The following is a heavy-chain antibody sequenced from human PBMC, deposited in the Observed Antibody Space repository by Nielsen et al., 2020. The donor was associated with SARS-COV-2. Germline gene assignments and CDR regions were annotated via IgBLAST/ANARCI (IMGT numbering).Heavy chain of an antibody. CDR2: INSDGSST. Sequence: GSLRLSCAASGFTFSSYWMHWVRQAPGKGLVWVSRINSDGSSTSYADSVKDRFTISRDNSKNMVYLQTNSLRDEDTAVYYCAKDRLHYSYGYYGMDVWGQGTTVTVS. CDR3: AKDRLHYSYGYYGMDV. V-gene: IGHV3-74*01. D-gene: IGHD5-18*01. J-gene: IGHJ6*02. CDR1: GFTFSSYW.